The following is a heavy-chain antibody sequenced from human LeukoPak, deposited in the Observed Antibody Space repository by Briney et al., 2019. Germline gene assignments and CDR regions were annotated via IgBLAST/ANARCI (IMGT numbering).Heavy chain of an antibody. D-gene: IGHD3-3*01. Sequence: GGSLRLSCAASGFTFSSYWMSWVRQAPGKGLEWVANIKQDGNEKYYVDSVKGRFTISRDNAKNSLYLQMNSLRAEDTAVYYCARLYYDFWSGYYTFDYWGQGTLVTVSS. V-gene: IGHV3-7*01. J-gene: IGHJ4*02. CDR1: GFTFSSYW. CDR2: IKQDGNEK. CDR3: ARLYYDFWSGYYTFDY.